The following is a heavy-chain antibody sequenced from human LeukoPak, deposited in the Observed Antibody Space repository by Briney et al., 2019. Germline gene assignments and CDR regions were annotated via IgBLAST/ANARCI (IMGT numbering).Heavy chain of an antibody. J-gene: IGHJ4*02. V-gene: IGHV5-10-1*01. D-gene: IGHD3-10*01. CDR2: INPIDSYT. CDR3: ARRGSGSYLDFDY. Sequence: GESLQISCQGSGYSFTNYWISWVRQMPGKGLEWMGRINPIDSYTKYSPSFQGYVTILVDKSINTAYLQWSSLKASDTAIYYCARRGSGSYLDFDYWGQGTVVTVSS. CDR1: GYSFTNYW.